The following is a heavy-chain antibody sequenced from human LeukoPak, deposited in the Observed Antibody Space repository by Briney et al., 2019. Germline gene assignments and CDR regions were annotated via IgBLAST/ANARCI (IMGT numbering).Heavy chain of an antibody. CDR3: AINYDSSGTNYFDY. Sequence: SETLSLTCTVSGGSISSYYWSWIRQPAGKGLEWIGRIYTSGSTNYNPSLKSRVTMSVDTSKNQFSLKLSSVTAADTAVYYCAINYDSSGTNYFDYWGQGTLVTVSS. CDR1: GGSISSYY. V-gene: IGHV4-4*07. CDR2: IYTSGST. J-gene: IGHJ4*02. D-gene: IGHD3-22*01.